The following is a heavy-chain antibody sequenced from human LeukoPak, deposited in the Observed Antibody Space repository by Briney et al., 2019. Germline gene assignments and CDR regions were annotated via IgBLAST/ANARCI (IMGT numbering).Heavy chain of an antibody. CDR2: INGDGSST. Sequence: GGSLRLSCAASGFTFSSYWMHWVRQAPGKGLVWVSRINGDGSSTAYADSVKGRFTISRDNAKNTLYPQMNSLRAEDTAVYYCARETFCTNTTCPIGDHFDYWGQGTLVTVSS. V-gene: IGHV3-74*01. CDR1: GFTFSSYW. J-gene: IGHJ4*02. CDR3: ARETFCTNTTCPIGDHFDY. D-gene: IGHD2-2*01.